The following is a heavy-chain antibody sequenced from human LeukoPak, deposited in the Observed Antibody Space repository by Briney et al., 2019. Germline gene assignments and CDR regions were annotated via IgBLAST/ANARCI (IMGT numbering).Heavy chain of an antibody. CDR1: GFTFSSYW. CDR3: ARDRIGSSWYVCYYYGMDV. D-gene: IGHD6-13*01. Sequence: GGSLRLSCAASGFTFSSYWMSWVRQAPGKGLEWVANIKQDGSEKYYVDSVKGRFTISRDNAKNSLYLQMNSLRAEDTAVYYCARDRIGSSWYVCYYYGMDVWGQGTTVTVSS. CDR2: IKQDGSEK. V-gene: IGHV3-7*01. J-gene: IGHJ6*02.